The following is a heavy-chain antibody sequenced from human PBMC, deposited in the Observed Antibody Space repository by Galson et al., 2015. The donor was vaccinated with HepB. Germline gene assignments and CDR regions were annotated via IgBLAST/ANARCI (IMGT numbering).Heavy chain of an antibody. V-gene: IGHV3-48*01. D-gene: IGHD3-10*01. CDR1: GFTFSRYS. J-gene: IGHJ4*02. Sequence: SLRLSCAASGFTFSRYSMNWVRQAPGKGLEWVSYISSSSSIIYYADSVKGRFTISRDNAKNSLDLQMNSLRAEDTAVYYCAREYIDGSGSYLDYWGQGTLVTVSS. CDR3: AREYIDGSGSYLDY. CDR2: ISSSSSII.